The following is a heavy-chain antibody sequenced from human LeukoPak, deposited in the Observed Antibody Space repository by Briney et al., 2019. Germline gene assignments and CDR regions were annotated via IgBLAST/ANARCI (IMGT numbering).Heavy chain of an antibody. CDR2: INHSGNT. CDR3: ARDAPPRNYYGSGSYLSY. J-gene: IGHJ4*02. CDR1: GGSFSGYY. Sequence: NASETLSLTCAVYGGSFSGYYWSWIRQPPGKGLEWIGEINHSGNTNSNPSLKSRVTMSVDTSKNQFSLKLSSVTAADTAVYYCARDAPPRNYYGSGSYLSYWGQGTLVTVSS. V-gene: IGHV4-34*01. D-gene: IGHD3-10*01.